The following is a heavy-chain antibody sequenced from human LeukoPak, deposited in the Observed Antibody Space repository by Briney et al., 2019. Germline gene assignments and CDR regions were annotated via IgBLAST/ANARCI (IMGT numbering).Heavy chain of an antibody. J-gene: IGHJ4*02. CDR2: ITSSSNTI. D-gene: IGHD1-26*01. CDR1: GFSFSTYS. Sequence: GGSLRLSCVASGFSFSTYSMKWVRQAPGKGLEWVSYITSSSNTIYYADSVKGRFTISRDNAKNSLYLQMNSLRAEDTALYYCARVRGGTDYEGFDYWGQGTLVTVSS. CDR3: ARVRGGTDYEGFDY. V-gene: IGHV3-48*01.